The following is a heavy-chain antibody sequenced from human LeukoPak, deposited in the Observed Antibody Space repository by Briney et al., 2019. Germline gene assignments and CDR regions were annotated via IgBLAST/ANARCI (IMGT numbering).Heavy chain of an antibody. CDR3: ARDSGSSPTFDY. Sequence: PSEALSLTCTVPGGSISKSFWSWIRQPPGKGLEWIAYIYYTGNTKYNPSLKSRVTISVDTSKNQFSLRLSSVTAADTAVYYCARDSGSSPTFDYWGQGTLVTVSS. CDR2: IYYTGNT. D-gene: IGHD1-26*01. V-gene: IGHV4-59*01. J-gene: IGHJ4*02. CDR1: GGSISKSF.